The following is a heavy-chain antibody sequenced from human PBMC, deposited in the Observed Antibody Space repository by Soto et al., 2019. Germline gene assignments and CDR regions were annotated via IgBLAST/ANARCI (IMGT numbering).Heavy chain of an antibody. V-gene: IGHV3-23*01. J-gene: IGHJ4*02. CDR2: IGGSGGNT. D-gene: IGHD4-4*01. CDR3: ARVASDYINSADH. CDR1: GFIFNAYA. Sequence: GGSLRLSCAASGFIFNAYAMTWVRQAPGKGLEWVSAIGGSGGNTYYAASVKGRFTISRDNSKDTVDLEMNRLRVDDTAAYFCARVASDYINSADHWGQGILVTVSS.